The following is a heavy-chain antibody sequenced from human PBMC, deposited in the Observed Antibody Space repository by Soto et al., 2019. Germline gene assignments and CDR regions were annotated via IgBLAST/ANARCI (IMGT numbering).Heavy chain of an antibody. CDR1: GYSFTSYW. V-gene: IGHV5-10-1*04. J-gene: IGHJ6*02. Sequence: GESLKISCKGSGYSFTSYWISWVRQMPGKGLEWMGRIDPSDSYTNYSPSFQGRFTISRDNSKNTVSLQMNSLRVDDTAIYYCAKNRGSGAPYYYDMDVWGQGTTVTVSS. CDR2: IDPSDSYT. D-gene: IGHD3-10*01. CDR3: AKNRGSGAPYYYDMDV.